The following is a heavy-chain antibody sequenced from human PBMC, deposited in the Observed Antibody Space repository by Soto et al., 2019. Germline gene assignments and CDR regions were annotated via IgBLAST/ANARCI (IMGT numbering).Heavy chain of an antibody. CDR1: GFPFSSYS. V-gene: IGHV3-21*01. J-gene: IGHJ3*02. CDR2: ISSSSSYI. CDR3: ARTSGKLLASAFDI. Sequence: GGSLRLSCAASGFPFSSYSMNWVRKAPGKGLEWVSSISSSSSYIYYADSVKGRFTISRDNAKNSLYLQMNSLRAEDTAVYYCARTSGKLLASAFDIWGQGTMVTVSS. D-gene: IGHD1-7*01.